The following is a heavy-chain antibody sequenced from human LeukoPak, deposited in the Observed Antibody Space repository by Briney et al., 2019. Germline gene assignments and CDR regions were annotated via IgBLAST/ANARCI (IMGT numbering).Heavy chain of an antibody. Sequence: SETLSLTCTVSGYSINSGYYWSWIRQPPGKGLEWIGSIYYSGSTYYNPSLKSRVTISVDTSKNQFSLKLSSVTAADTAVYYCARESSVSSSWYNWFDPWGQGTLVTVSS. J-gene: IGHJ5*02. D-gene: IGHD6-13*01. CDR2: IYYSGST. CDR1: GYSINSGYY. V-gene: IGHV4-38-2*02. CDR3: ARESSVSSSWYNWFDP.